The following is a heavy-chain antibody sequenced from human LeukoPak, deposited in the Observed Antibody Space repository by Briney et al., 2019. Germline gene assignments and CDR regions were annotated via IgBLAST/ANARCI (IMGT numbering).Heavy chain of an antibody. V-gene: IGHV1-2*02. Sequence: GASVKVSCKASGYTFTAYYMHWVRQAPGQGLEWMGWIHPNSGGTKYAQKFRDRVTMTTDTSTSTAYMELRSLRSDDTAVYYCARVVGLSEWEPHYWGQGTLVTVSS. CDR1: GYTFTAYY. CDR3: ARVVGLSEWEPHY. D-gene: IGHD1-26*01. CDR2: IHPNSGGT. J-gene: IGHJ4*02.